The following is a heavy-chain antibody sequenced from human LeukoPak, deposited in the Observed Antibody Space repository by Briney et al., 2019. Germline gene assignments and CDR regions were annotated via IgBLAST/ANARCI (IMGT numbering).Heavy chain of an antibody. J-gene: IGHJ4*02. CDR2: IKQDGSEK. D-gene: IGHD6-13*01. Sequence: GGSLRLSCAASGFTFSSYWMSWVRQAPGKGLEWVANIKQDGSEKYYVDSVKGRFTISRDNAKNSLYLQMNSLRAEDTAVYYCARLKSKQQLIYFDYWGQGTLVTVSS. CDR1: GFTFSSYW. CDR3: ARLKSKQQLIYFDY. V-gene: IGHV3-7*01.